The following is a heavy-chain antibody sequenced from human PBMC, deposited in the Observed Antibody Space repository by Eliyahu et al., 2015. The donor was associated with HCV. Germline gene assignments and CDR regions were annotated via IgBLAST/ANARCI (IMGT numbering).Heavy chain of an antibody. CDR2: INPXGGST. CDR3: ARGVGSSSALDY. D-gene: IGHD6-6*01. J-gene: IGHJ4*02. V-gene: IGHV1-46*01. CDR1: GXTFTSYY. Sequence: QVQLVQSGAEVKKPGASVKVSCKASGXTFTSYYMXXMXQAPGXGXEWMGIINPXGGSTSYTKKXQGRVTMTRDTSTSTVYMELSSLRSEDTAVYYCARGVGSSSALDYWGQGTLVTVSS.